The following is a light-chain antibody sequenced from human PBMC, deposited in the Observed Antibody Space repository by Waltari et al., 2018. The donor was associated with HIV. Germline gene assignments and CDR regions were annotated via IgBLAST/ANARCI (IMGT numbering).Light chain of an antibody. V-gene: IGLV3-19*01. CDR1: SLRIFF. J-gene: IGLJ2*01. Sequence: SSELTQDPAVSVALEQTVRITCQGDSLRIFFASWYQHKPGQAPVLVIYGQNNRPSGIPDRFSVSNSGNTTSLTITGAQAEDEADYYCNSRDSSGVVVGGGTKLTVL. CDR2: GQN. CDR3: NSRDSSGVV.